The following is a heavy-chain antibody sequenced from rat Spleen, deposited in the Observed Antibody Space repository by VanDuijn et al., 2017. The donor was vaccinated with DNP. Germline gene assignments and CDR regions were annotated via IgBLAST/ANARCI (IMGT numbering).Heavy chain of an antibody. CDR2: ISYDGSNT. CDR3: ARPDY. CDR1: GFTFINYD. V-gene: IGHV5-7*01. J-gene: IGHJ2*01. Sequence: EVQLVESGGGLVQPGRSMKLSCAASGFTFINYDMAWVRQTPKKGLEWVATISYDGSNTNYRDSVQGRFTISRDNAETTLYLQMDSLRSEDTATYYCARPDYWGQGVMVTVSS.